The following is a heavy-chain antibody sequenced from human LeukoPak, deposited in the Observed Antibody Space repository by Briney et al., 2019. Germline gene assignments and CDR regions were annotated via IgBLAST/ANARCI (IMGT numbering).Heavy chain of an antibody. CDR1: GFTFSSYA. J-gene: IGHJ4*02. CDR3: ARLVPVTGFDY. Sequence: GGSLRLSCAASGFTFSSYAMHWVRQAPGKGLGYVSAISSNGGSTYYANSVKGRFTISRDNSKNTLYLQMGSLRAEDMAVYYCARLVPVTGFDYWGQGTLVTVSS. V-gene: IGHV3-64*01. CDR2: ISSNGGST. D-gene: IGHD2-21*02.